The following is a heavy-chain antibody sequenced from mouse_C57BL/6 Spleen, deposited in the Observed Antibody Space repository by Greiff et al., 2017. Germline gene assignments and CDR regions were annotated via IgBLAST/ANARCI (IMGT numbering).Heavy chain of an antibody. J-gene: IGHJ2*01. V-gene: IGHV1-64*01. CDR2: IHPNSGST. Sequence: QVQLQQPGAELVKPGASVKLSCKASGYTFSSYWMHWVKQRPGQGLEWIGMIHPNSGSTNYNEKFKTKATLTVDKSSSTAYMQLSSLTSEDSAVYYCARISMVTTERGDYFDYWGQGTTLTVSS. CDR1: GYTFSSYW. D-gene: IGHD2-2*01. CDR3: ARISMVTTERGDYFDY.